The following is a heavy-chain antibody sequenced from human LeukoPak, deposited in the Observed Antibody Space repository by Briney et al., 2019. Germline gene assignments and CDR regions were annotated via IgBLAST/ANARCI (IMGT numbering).Heavy chain of an antibody. D-gene: IGHD6-19*01. Sequence: GGSLRLSCAASGFTFSSYWMHWIRQAPGKGLVWVSRINSDGSSTSYADSVKGRFTISRDNAKNTLYLQMNSLRAEDTAVYYCARSQWLEAWFDPWGQGTLVTVSS. CDR3: ARSQWLEAWFDP. CDR2: INSDGSST. V-gene: IGHV3-74*01. CDR1: GFTFSSYW. J-gene: IGHJ5*02.